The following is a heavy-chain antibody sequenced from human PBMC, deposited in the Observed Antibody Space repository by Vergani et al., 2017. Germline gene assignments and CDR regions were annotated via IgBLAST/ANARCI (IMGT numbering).Heavy chain of an antibody. J-gene: IGHJ5*02. Sequence: QVQLQESGSGLVKPSETLSLTCTVSGGSISSYYWSWIRQPPGKGLEWIGYIYYSGSTNYNPSLKSRVTISVDTSKNQFSLKLSSVTAADTAVYYCARGEQLEVWFDPWGQGTLVTVSS. CDR1: GGSISSYY. CDR3: ARGEQLEVWFDP. CDR2: IYYSGST. D-gene: IGHD6-6*01. V-gene: IGHV4-59*01.